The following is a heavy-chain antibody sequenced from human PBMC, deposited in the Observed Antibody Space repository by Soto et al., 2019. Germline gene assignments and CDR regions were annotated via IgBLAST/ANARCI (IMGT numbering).Heavy chain of an antibody. CDR2: ISAYNGNT. CDR1: GYTFASYG. Sequence: ASVKVSCKASGYTFASYGISWVRQAPGQGLEWMGWISAYNGNTNYAQKLQGRVTMTTDTSTSTAYMELRSLRSDDTAVYYCARSSSSRGSSSYYYKDVWGKGTTVTVSS. CDR3: ARSSSSRGSSSYYYKDV. D-gene: IGHD2-2*01. V-gene: IGHV1-18*01. J-gene: IGHJ6*03.